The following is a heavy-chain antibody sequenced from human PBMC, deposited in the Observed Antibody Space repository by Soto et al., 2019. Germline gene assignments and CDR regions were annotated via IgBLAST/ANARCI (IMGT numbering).Heavy chain of an antibody. CDR1: GYTFTDYH. V-gene: IGHV1-2*02. CDR2: INANNGGA. J-gene: IGHJ5*02. CDR3: GRERGSETLQHSYNWFAT. Sequence: QVQLVQSGAEVKKPGASVKVSCKASGYTFTDYHIHWVRQAPGQGLEFMGWINANNGGAGSAQQFQGRVTVTRDTFITTVYMELSNLRSDDTALYYFGRERGSETLQHSYNWFATLGQGTLVTVSS. D-gene: IGHD6-25*01.